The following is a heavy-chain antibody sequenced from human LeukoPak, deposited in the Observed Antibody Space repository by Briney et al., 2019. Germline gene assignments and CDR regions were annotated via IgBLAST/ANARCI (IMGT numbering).Heavy chain of an antibody. J-gene: IGHJ4*02. CDR2: ISYDGSDK. Sequence: GGSLRLSCAASGFTFSSYGMHWVRQAPGKGLEWVAVISYDGSDKYYADSVKGRFTISRDNSKNTLYLQMNSLRAEDTAVYYCARYLPFDYWGQGTLVTVSS. CDR1: GFTFSSYG. V-gene: IGHV3-30*03. CDR3: ARYLPFDY. D-gene: IGHD3-9*01.